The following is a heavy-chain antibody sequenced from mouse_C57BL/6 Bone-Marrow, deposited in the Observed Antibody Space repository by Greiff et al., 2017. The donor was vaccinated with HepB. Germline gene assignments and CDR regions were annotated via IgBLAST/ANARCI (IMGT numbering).Heavy chain of an antibody. CDR2: ISNLAYSI. V-gene: IGHV5-15*01. CDR3: ARLDSSGYYFDY. Sequence: EVKVVESGGGLVQPGGSLKLSCAASGFTFSDYGMAWVRQAPRKGPEWVAFISNLAYSIYYADTVTGRFTISRENAKNTLYLDMSSLRSEDTAMYYCARLDSSGYYFDYWGQGTTLTVSS. J-gene: IGHJ2*01. D-gene: IGHD3-2*02. CDR1: GFTFSDYG.